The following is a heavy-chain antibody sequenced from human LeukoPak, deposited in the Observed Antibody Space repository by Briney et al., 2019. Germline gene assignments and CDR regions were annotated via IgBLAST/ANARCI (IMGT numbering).Heavy chain of an antibody. CDR3: AKSVSYNVHYFDY. CDR1: GFTFSSYS. J-gene: IGHJ4*02. V-gene: IGHV3-21*01. Sequence: GGSLRLSCAASGFTFSSYSMNWVRQAPGKGLEWVSSISSSSSYIYYADSVKGRLTVSRDNSKNTLYLLMNSLRPEDTAVYYCAKSVSYNVHYFDYWGQGTLVTVSS. D-gene: IGHD3-10*01. CDR2: ISSSSSYI.